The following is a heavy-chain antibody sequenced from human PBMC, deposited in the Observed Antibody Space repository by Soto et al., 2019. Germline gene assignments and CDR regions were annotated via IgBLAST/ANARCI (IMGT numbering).Heavy chain of an antibody. V-gene: IGHV1-18*01. Sequence: ASVKVSCKASGYTFTSYGISWVRQAPGQGLEWMGWISAYNGNTNYAQKLQGRVTMTTDTSTSTAYMELGSLRSDDTAVYYCARDIVVVTAIPFLDYWGQGTLVTVSS. J-gene: IGHJ4*02. CDR1: GYTFTSYG. CDR2: ISAYNGNT. CDR3: ARDIVVVTAIPFLDY. D-gene: IGHD2-21*02.